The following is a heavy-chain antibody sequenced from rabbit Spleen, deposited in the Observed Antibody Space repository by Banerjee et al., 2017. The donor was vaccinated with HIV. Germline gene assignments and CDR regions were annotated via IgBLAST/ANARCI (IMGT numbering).Heavy chain of an antibody. CDR1: RFSFSSSYW. CDR3: VSEVAAKFSL. J-gene: IGHJ4*01. Sequence: QSLEESGGGLVNPGASPTHTCTVARFSFSSSYWICWVRQTPGKGLEWIGYIYPIFHITTYASWVNDRFTISSHNAQITLYLQLNGQTAADTATYVCVSEVAAKFSLWGQGTLVTVS. V-gene: IGHV1S40*01. CDR2: IYPIFHIT. D-gene: IGHD4-1*01.